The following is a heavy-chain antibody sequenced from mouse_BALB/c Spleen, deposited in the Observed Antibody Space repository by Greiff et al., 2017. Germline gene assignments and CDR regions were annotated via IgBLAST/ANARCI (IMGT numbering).Heavy chain of an antibody. CDR3: AREGDGSSYSYAMDY. CDR2: INSNGGST. J-gene: IGHJ4*01. D-gene: IGHD1-1*01. Sequence: EVQVVESGGGLVQPGGSLKLSCAASGFTFSSYGMSWVRQTPDKRLELVATINSNGGSTYYPDSVKGRFTISRDNAKNTLYLQMSSLKSEDTAMYYCAREGDGSSYSYAMDYWGQGTSVTVSS. CDR1: GFTFSSYG. V-gene: IGHV5-6-3*01.